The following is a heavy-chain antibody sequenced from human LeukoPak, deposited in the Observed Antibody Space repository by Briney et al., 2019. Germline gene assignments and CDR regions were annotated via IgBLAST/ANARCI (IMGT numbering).Heavy chain of an antibody. CDR1: GYTFTDYY. Sequence: ASVKVSCKVSGYTFTDYYMHWVQQAPGKGLEGMGLVDPEDGETIYAEKFQGRVTITADTPTDTAYMELSSLRSEDTAVYYCATDSYYDFWSGVRKFDPWGQGTLVTVSS. V-gene: IGHV1-69-2*01. CDR3: ATDSYYDFWSGVRKFDP. CDR2: VDPEDGET. D-gene: IGHD3-3*01. J-gene: IGHJ5*02.